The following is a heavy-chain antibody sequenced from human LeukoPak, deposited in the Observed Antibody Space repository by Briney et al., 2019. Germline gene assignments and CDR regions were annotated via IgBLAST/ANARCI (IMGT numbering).Heavy chain of an antibody. D-gene: IGHD5-18*01. CDR2: IYTSGST. J-gene: IGHJ6*03. Sequence: SQTLSLTCTVSGGSISSGSYYWSWIRQPAGKGLEWIGRIYTSGSTNYNPSLKSRVTISVDTSKNQFSLKLSSVTAADTAVYYCARRGGYSYGGSYYYYYYYTDVWGKGTTVTVSS. CDR3: ARRGGYSYGGSYYYYYYYTDV. V-gene: IGHV4-61*02. CDR1: GGSISSGSYY.